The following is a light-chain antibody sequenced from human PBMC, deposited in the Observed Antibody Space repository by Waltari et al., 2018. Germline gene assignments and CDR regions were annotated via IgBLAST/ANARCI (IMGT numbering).Light chain of an antibody. V-gene: IGKV1-5*01. CDR3: QQYNSYSHT. CDR1: QSISSW. J-gene: IGKJ2*01. CDR2: DAA. Sequence: DIQMTQSPSTLSASVGDRVTITCRASQSISSWLAWYQQKPGKAPKLRIYDAASLESGVPSRFSGTGSGTEFTLTISSLQPDDFATYYCQQYNSYSHTFGQGTKLEIK.